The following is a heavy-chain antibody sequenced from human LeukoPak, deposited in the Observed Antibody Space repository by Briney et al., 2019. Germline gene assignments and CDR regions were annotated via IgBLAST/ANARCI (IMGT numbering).Heavy chain of an antibody. CDR2: ISAYNGNT. D-gene: IGHD1-20*01. CDR3: ARGRLNGNVDF. J-gene: IGHJ4*02. V-gene: IGHV1-18*01. CDR1: GYTFTSYG. Sequence: ASVKVSCKASGYTFTSYGISWVRQAPGQGLEWMGWISAYNGNTNYAQKLQGRVTMTTDTSTSTAYMELSSLRSEDTAMYYCARGRLNGNVDFWGQGTLVTVSS.